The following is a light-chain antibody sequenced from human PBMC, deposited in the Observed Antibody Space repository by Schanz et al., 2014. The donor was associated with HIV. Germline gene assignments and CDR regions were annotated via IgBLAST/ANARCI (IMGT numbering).Light chain of an antibody. CDR2: EVN. CDR1: STDVGGYNY. Sequence: QSALTQPASVSGSPGQSVTISCTGTSTDVGGYNYVSWYQQHPDKAPQLLIYEVNMRPSGVPDRFSGSKSGNTASLTISGLQAEDEADYYCCSYAGSSTWVFGGGTKLTVL. CDR3: CSYAGSSTWV. J-gene: IGLJ3*02. V-gene: IGLV2-23*02.